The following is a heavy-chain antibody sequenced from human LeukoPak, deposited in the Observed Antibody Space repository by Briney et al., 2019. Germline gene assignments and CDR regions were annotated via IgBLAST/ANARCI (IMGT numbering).Heavy chain of an antibody. CDR1: GFTFSNYG. D-gene: IGHD6-19*01. Sequence: PGGSLRLAWAASGFTFSNYGMYWVRQAPGKGLEWVAVISYDGSIKYYADSVKGRFTISRDNSKNTLYLQMNSLRAEDTAVYYCAKALAWGAVADPFDYWGQGTLVTVSS. J-gene: IGHJ4*02. CDR3: AKALAWGAVADPFDY. CDR2: ISYDGSIK. V-gene: IGHV3-30*18.